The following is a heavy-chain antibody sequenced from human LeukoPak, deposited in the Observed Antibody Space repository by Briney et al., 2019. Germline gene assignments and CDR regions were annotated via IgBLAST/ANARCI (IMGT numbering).Heavy chain of an antibody. J-gene: IGHJ2*01. CDR1: GDSISNYY. V-gene: IGHV4-59*01. CDR3: ARYLAAGYFDL. Sequence: SETLSLTCTVSGDSISNYYWSWLRQPPGKGPEWIGYIYYSGTTNYNPSLKSRVTISVDTSKNQLSLKLSSVTAADTAVYYCARYLAAGYFDLWGRGTLVTVSS. CDR2: IYYSGTT. D-gene: IGHD6-25*01.